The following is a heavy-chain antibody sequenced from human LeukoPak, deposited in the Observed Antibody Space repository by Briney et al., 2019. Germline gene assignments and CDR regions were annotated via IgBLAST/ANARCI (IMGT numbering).Heavy chain of an antibody. Sequence: GGSLRLSCEASGINFHIYTMNWVRQAPGKGPEWVSYISGNGGTTHYADSVEGRFTISRDNAKNSLYLQMSSLRAEDTAVYYCARDLDSGNYFFAYWGQGTPVTVSS. CDR2: ISGNGGTT. V-gene: IGHV3-48*04. CDR3: ARDLDSGNYFFAY. D-gene: IGHD3-22*01. J-gene: IGHJ4*02. CDR1: GINFHIYT.